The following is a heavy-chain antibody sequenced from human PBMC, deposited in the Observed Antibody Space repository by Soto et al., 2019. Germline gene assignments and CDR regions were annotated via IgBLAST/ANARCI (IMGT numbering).Heavy chain of an antibody. Sequence: PGGSLRLSCAASGFTFSSYGMHWVRQAPGKGLEWVAVISYDGSNKYYADSVKGRFTISRDNSKNTLYLQMNSLRAEDTAVYYCAKRVKPDYDYVWGNYGMDVWGQGTTVTVSS. V-gene: IGHV3-30*18. D-gene: IGHD3-16*01. CDR1: GFTFSSYG. CDR3: AKRVKPDYDYVWGNYGMDV. J-gene: IGHJ6*02. CDR2: ISYDGSNK.